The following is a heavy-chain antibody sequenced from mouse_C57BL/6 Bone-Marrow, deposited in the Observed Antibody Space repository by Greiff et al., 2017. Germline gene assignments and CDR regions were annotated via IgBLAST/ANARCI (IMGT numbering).Heavy chain of an antibody. CDR1: GYTFTDYE. CDR2: IDPETGGT. Sequence: QVQLQQPGAELVRPGASVTLSCKASGYTFTDYEMHWVKQTPVHGLEWIGAIDPETGGTAYNQKFKGKAILTADKSSSTADMELRSLTSEDSAVYYCTRGACCFDYWGQGTTLTVSS. V-gene: IGHV1-15*01. J-gene: IGHJ2*01. CDR3: TRGACCFDY.